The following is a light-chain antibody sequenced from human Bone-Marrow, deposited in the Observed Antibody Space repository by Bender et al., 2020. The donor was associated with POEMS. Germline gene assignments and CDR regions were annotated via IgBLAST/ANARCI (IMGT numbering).Light chain of an antibody. Sequence: QSALTQPPSASGSPGQSVTISCTGTSSDVGGYNYVFWYQQHPGKAPKVVIYDVSKRPSGVPDLFSGSKSGNTASLTVSGLEAEDEADYYCSSYAGSNNFVVFGGGTKLTVL. CDR1: SSDVGGYNY. CDR3: SSYAGSNNFVV. J-gene: IGLJ2*01. CDR2: DVS. V-gene: IGLV2-8*01.